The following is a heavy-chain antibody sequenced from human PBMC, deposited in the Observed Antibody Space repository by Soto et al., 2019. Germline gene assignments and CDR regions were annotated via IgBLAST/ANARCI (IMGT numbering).Heavy chain of an antibody. CDR3: AREYSDMNYYDSSGLGY. CDR2: ISSSGSTI. CDR1: GFTFSDYY. J-gene: IGHJ4*02. D-gene: IGHD3-22*01. V-gene: IGHV3-11*01. Sequence: GGSLRLSCAASGFTFSDYYMSWIRQAPGKGLEWVSYISSSGSTIYYADSVKGRFTISRDNAKNSLYLQMNSLRAEDTAVYYCAREYSDMNYYDSSGLGYWGQGTLVTVSS.